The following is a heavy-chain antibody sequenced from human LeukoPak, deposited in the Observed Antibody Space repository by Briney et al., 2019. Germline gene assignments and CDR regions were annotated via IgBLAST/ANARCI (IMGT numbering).Heavy chain of an antibody. Sequence: GSLRLSCAVSGFTFSSHSMNWVRQAPGKGLEWVSYISRSSSIIYYADSVKGRFTISRDNAKNSLHLQMNSLRDEDTAVYYCARGGAAVGPDYWGQGTLVTVSS. CDR3: ARGGAAVGPDY. D-gene: IGHD6-13*01. CDR2: ISRSSSII. J-gene: IGHJ4*02. CDR1: GFTFSSHS. V-gene: IGHV3-48*02.